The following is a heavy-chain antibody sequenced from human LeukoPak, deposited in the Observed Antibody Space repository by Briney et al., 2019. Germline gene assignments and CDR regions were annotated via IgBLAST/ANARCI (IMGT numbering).Heavy chain of an antibody. CDR1: GFTFSSYG. D-gene: IGHD2-15*01. CDR2: IRYDGSNK. Sequence: PGGSLRLSCAASGFTFSSYGMHWVRQAPGKGLEWVAFIRYDGSNKYYADSVKGRFTISRDNSKNTVYLLMNSLRTEDMAVYYCGRSRRINASLYYYMDVWGKGTTVTVSS. V-gene: IGHV3-30*02. CDR3: GRSRRINASLYYYMDV. J-gene: IGHJ6*03.